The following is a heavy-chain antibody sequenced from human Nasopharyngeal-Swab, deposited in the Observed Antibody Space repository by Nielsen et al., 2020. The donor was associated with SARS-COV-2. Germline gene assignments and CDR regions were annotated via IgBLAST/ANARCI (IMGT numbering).Heavy chain of an antibody. V-gene: IGHV3-53*01. D-gene: IGHD2-2*01. CDR1: GFTVSSTY. J-gene: IGHJ1*01. CDR2: TEIGGIT. CDR3: ARDLGGGYCTTTNCPGS. Sequence: GESLKISCAASGFTVSSTYMSWVRQAPGKGLEWVSVTEIGGITHYADSVKGRFSISRDSSTNTLYLQMNNVRAEDTAVYYCARDLGGGYCTTTNCPGSWGQGTLVTVAS.